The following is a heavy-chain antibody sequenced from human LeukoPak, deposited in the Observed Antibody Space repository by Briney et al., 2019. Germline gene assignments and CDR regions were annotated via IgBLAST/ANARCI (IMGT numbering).Heavy chain of an antibody. J-gene: IGHJ4*02. D-gene: IGHD3-22*01. Sequence: GGSLRLSCAASGFTFSSYGMSWVRQAPGKGLEWVSAISGSGGSTYYADSVKGRFTISRDNSKNTLYLQMNSLRAEDTAVYYCAKGPYYDSSGYADYWGQGTLVTVSS. CDR1: GFTFSSYG. CDR2: ISGSGGST. V-gene: IGHV3-23*01. CDR3: AKGPYYDSSGYADY.